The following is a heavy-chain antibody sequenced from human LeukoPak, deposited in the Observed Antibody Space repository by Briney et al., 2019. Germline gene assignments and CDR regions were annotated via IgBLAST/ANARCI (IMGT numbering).Heavy chain of an antibody. J-gene: IGHJ4*02. CDR3: ARVGEKGELRLLDY. V-gene: IGHV4-34*01. CDR2: INHSGST. D-gene: IGHD3-16*01. CDR1: GGSFSGYY. Sequence: SETLSLTCAVYGGSFSGYYWSWIRQPPGKGLEWIGEINHSGSTNYNPPLKSRVTISVDTSKNQFSLKLSSVTAADTAVYYCARVGEKGELRLLDYWGQGTLVTVSS.